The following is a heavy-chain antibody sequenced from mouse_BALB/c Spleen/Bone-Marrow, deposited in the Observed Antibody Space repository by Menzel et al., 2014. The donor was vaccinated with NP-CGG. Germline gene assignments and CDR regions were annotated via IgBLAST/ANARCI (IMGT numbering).Heavy chain of an antibody. Sequence: EVKLVESGGGLAKPGGSLKLSCAASGFTFSSYAMSWVRQTPEKRLEWVATISSGGSYTYYPDSVKGRFTISRDNAKNTLCLQMSSLRSEDTAMYYCARGNYGYGNYFDYWGQGTTLTVSS. V-gene: IGHV5-9-1*01. D-gene: IGHD1-2*01. CDR3: ARGNYGYGNYFDY. CDR2: ISSGGSYT. CDR1: GFTFSSYA. J-gene: IGHJ2*01.